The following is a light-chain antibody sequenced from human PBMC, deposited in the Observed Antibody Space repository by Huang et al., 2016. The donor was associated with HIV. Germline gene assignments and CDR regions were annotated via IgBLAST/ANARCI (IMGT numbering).Light chain of an antibody. CDR3: QQYYSSPQT. CDR1: PSVDSSSTSKDY. CDR2: GAS. V-gene: IGKV4-1*01. J-gene: IGKJ1*01. Sequence: DIIMTQSPDSLAVSLGERATLNCRSSPSVDSSSTSKDYKAWFQQKPGQPPRLLLFGASAREAGVPDRCSGSGSGTHFTLTIANLEAEDAAIYYCQQYYSSPQTFGQGTRVEVK.